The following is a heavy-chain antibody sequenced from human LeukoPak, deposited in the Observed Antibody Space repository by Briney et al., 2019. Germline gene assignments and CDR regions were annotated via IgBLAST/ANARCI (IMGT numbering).Heavy chain of an antibody. CDR3: ARDRYCSGGSCYLSDD. V-gene: IGHV4-59*01. D-gene: IGHD2-15*01. CDR2: IYYSGST. Sequence: SETLSLTCTVSGGSISSYYWSWIRQPPGKGLEWIGYIYYSGSTNYNPSLKSRVTISVDTSKNQFSLKLSSVTAADTAVYYCARDRYCSGGSCYLSDDWGQGTLVTVSS. J-gene: IGHJ4*02. CDR1: GGSISSYY.